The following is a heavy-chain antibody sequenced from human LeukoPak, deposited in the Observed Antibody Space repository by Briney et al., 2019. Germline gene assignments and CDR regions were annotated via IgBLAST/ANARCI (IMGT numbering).Heavy chain of an antibody. V-gene: IGHV1-18*01. CDR3: ARDYITMVRGSRGFDY. J-gene: IGHJ4*02. D-gene: IGHD3-10*01. CDR2: ISAYNGNT. CDR1: GYTFTSYG. Sequence: ASVKVSCKASGYTFTSYGISWVRQAPGQGLEWMGWISAYNGNTNYAQKLQGRVTMTTDTSTSTAYMELRSLRSDDTAVYYCARDYITMVRGSRGFDYWGQGTLVTVSS.